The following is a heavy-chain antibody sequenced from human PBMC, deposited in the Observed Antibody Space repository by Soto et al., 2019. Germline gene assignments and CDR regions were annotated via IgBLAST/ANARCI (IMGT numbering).Heavy chain of an antibody. D-gene: IGHD4-17*01. CDR3: ARYGDYELDYFDY. Sequence: PSETLSLTCTVSGDSISTYYWGCIRQPPGKGLECIGYIYKSGTTNYNPSLKSRVTISVDTSKNQFSLKLTSVTAADTAVYYCARYGDYELDYFDYWGQGTLVT. CDR1: GDSISTYY. CDR2: IYKSGTT. V-gene: IGHV4-59*01. J-gene: IGHJ4*02.